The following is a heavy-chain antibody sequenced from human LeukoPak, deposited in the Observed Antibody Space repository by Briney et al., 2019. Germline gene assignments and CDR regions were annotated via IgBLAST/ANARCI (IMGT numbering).Heavy chain of an antibody. Sequence: ASVKVSCKASGYTYTSYGISWVRQAPGQGLEWMGWISAYNRNTNYAQKFQDRVTMTTDSSTTTAYMELRSLTSDDTALYYCARESSTAGFDYWGQGTLVTVSS. CDR3: ARESSTAGFDY. J-gene: IGHJ4*02. CDR2: ISAYNRNT. CDR1: GYTYTSYG. V-gene: IGHV1-18*01.